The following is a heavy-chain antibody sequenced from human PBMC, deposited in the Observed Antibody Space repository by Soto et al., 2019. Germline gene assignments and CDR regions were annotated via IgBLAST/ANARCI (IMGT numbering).Heavy chain of an antibody. Sequence: QIALQESGPTVVKPTQTLTLTCTFSGFSLTTTGVGVGWIRHAPGKALEWLAMVYWNDERRYSPSLKSRLTITQDTSKNQVVLTMTYMDPVDTATYFCAHYDSNGYFSHFDSWGQGTLVTVSS. V-gene: IGHV2-5*01. J-gene: IGHJ4*02. CDR1: GFSLTTTGVG. CDR2: VYWNDER. CDR3: AHYDSNGYFSHFDS. D-gene: IGHD3-22*01.